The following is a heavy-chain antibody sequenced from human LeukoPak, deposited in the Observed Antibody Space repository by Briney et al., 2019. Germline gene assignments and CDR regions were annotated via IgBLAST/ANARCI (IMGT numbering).Heavy chain of an antibody. CDR2: IYYSGST. Sequence: SETLSLTCTVSGGSISNYYWSWIRQPPGKGLEWIGYIYYSGSTNYNPSLKSRVTISVDTSKNQFSLKLSSVTAADTAVYYCARHRADLQTYYYGSGSYYLFDYWGQGTLVTVSS. CDR3: ARHRADLQTYYYGSGSYYLFDY. V-gene: IGHV4-59*08. CDR1: GGSISNYY. J-gene: IGHJ4*02. D-gene: IGHD3-10*01.